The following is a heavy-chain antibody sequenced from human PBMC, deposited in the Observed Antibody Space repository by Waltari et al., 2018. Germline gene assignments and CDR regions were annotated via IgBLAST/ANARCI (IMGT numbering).Heavy chain of an antibody. J-gene: IGHJ5*02. Sequence: QVQLQESGPGLVTPSGTLSLTCAVSGGSISNNNWWTWVRQPPGKGLEWIGEIYHSGTTNYNPSLNSRGTISVDKSKNRFSLKLTSVTAADTAVYYCASSIFGVIGDWFDPWGQGTLVTVSS. D-gene: IGHD3-3*01. CDR3: ASSIFGVIGDWFDP. CDR1: GGSISNNNW. CDR2: IYHSGTT. V-gene: IGHV4-4*02.